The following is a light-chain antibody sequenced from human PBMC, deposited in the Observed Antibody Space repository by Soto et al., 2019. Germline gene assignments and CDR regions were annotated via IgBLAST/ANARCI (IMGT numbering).Light chain of an antibody. V-gene: IGKV1-39*01. CDR3: QQSYITPYT. J-gene: IGKJ2*01. CDR2: AAS. Sequence: DIQMTQSPSSLSASVGDTVTITCRASQSISVHLNWYQQKPGKVPKLLIYAASNLQSGVPLRFSGSGSETDFALTISSLQPVATYYCQQSYITPYTFGQGTKLEIK. CDR1: QSISVH.